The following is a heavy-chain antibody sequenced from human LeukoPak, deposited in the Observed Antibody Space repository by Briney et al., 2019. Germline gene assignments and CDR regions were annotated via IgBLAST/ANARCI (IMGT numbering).Heavy chain of an antibody. CDR2: ISYDGSNK. CDR3: AKIRYGSGTS. CDR1: GFTFSSYG. Sequence: GRSLRLSCAASGFTFSSYGMHWVRQAPGKGLEWVAVISYDGSNKYYADSVKGRFTISRDNSKNTLYLQMNSLRAEDTAVHYCAKIRYGSGTSWGQGTLVTVSS. V-gene: IGHV3-30*18. D-gene: IGHD3-10*01. J-gene: IGHJ4*02.